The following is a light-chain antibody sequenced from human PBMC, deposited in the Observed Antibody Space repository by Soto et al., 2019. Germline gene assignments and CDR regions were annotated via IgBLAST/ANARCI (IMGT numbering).Light chain of an antibody. J-gene: IGKJ4*01. CDR3: QQYGSSTLT. CDR1: QRVSSSF. V-gene: IGKV3-20*01. Sequence: EIVLTQSPGTLPLSPGERATLSCRASQRVSSSFLAWYQQKPGQAPRLLIYGASSRATGIPDRFSVSGSGTDFTPTISRLEPEDVAVYYCQQYGSSTLTFVGGTKVEIK. CDR2: GAS.